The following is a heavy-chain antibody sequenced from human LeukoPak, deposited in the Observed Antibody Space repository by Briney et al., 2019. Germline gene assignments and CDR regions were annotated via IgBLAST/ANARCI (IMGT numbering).Heavy chain of an antibody. D-gene: IGHD2-2*01. CDR2: IKEDGSES. V-gene: IGHV3-7*01. CDR3: AKDKRIVVVPAAMFY. CDR1: GFNFGEFW. Sequence: GGSLRLSCAASGFNFGEFWMAWVRQTPGMGLEWVADIKEDGSESFYVDSVKGRFTISRDNSKNTLYLQMNSLRAEDTAVYYCAKDKRIVVVPAAMFYWGQGTLVTVSS. J-gene: IGHJ4*02.